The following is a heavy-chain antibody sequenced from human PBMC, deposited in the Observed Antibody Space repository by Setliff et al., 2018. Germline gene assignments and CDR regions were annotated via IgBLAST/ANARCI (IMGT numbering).Heavy chain of an antibody. D-gene: IGHD3-16*01. CDR2: INHSGSA. V-gene: IGHV4-34*01. CDR1: GGSFTDHF. J-gene: IGHJ6*03. Sequence: KTSETLSLTCAVYGGSFTDHFWSWIRQPPGKGLEWIGEINHSGSANYNPSLKSRLSISVDTSRNQFSLKLSSVTAADTAVYYCARLGGSSGSGGFYYYYYYMDVWGKGTTVTVSS. CDR3: ARLGGSSGSGGFYYYYYYMDV.